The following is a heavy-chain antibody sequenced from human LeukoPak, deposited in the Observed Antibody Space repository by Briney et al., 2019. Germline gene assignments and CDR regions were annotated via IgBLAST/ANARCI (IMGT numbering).Heavy chain of an antibody. D-gene: IGHD3-3*01. Sequence: SETLSLTCTVSGALLSSHNYYWGWIRQPPGKGLEWIGSISHSGTTYYNPSLTSRVTISVDTSKNQFSLKLRSVTAADTAVYYCARDSSGGEDYDFWSGYASWFDPWGQGTRVTVSS. CDR2: ISHSGTT. CDR3: ARDSSGGEDYDFWSGYASWFDP. CDR1: GALLSSHNYY. V-gene: IGHV4-39*07. J-gene: IGHJ5*02.